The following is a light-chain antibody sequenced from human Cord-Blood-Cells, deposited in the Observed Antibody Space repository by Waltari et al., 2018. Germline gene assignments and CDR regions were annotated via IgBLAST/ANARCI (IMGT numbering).Light chain of an antibody. J-gene: IGKJ1*01. V-gene: IGKV1-8*01. CDR1: QGISSY. Sequence: AIRMTQSPSSLPASTGDRVTITCRAGQGISSYLAWYQQKPGKAHKLLIYAASTLQSGVPSRFSGSGSGTDFTLTISCLQSEDFATYYCQQYYSYPRTFGQGTKVEIK. CDR2: AAS. CDR3: QQYYSYPRT.